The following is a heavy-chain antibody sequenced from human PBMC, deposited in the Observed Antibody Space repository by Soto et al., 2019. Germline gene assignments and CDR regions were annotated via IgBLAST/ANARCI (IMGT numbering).Heavy chain of an antibody. Sequence: GGSLRLSCDASGFTLRNYAMTWIRQAPGKGLEWVSLISANDVGTYYAESVKTRFTISTDQSRNTVYLQMDSLRADDTAIYYCAKAKNDYNWDNRPPFDYWGQGTLVTISS. J-gene: IGHJ4*02. D-gene: IGHD1-20*01. CDR2: ISANDVGT. V-gene: IGHV3-23*01. CDR3: AKAKNDYNWDNRPPFDY. CDR1: GFTLRNYA.